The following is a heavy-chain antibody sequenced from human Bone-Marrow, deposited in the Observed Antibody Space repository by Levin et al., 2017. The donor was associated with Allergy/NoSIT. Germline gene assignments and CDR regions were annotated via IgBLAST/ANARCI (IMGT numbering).Heavy chain of an antibody. CDR2: ISGGGDHI. V-gene: IGHV3-21*01. CDR3: AGIGWFLP. CDR1: GFTLTAYN. Sequence: GGSLRLSCAASGFTLTAYNMNWVRQAPGKGLEVVSSISGGGDHIYYADSVKGRFTISRDVAKSSLYLQMNSLRADDTAVYFCAGIGWFLPWGQGTLVTVSS. J-gene: IGHJ4*02. D-gene: IGHD3-22*01.